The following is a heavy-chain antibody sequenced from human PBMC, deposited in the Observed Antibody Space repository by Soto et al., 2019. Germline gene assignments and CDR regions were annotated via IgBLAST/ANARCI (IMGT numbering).Heavy chain of an antibody. CDR1: GYSFTSYW. Sequence: GESLKISCKGSGYSFTSYWIGCVRQMPGKGLEWMGSIHPGESDTRYSPSFQGQVTISADRSITTAYMQWSSLKASDTAMYYCARHEATYYNFYGMDVWGQGTKVTVYS. V-gene: IGHV5-51*01. CDR3: ARHEATYYNFYGMDV. J-gene: IGHJ6*02. CDR2: IHPGESDT.